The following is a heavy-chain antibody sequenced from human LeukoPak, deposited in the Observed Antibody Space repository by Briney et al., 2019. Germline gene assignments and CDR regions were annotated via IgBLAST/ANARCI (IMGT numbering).Heavy chain of an antibody. CDR1: GGTFSSYA. Sequence: ASVKVSCKASGGTFSSYAISWVRQAPGQGLEWMGRIIPIFGTANYAQKFQGRVTITTDESTSTAYMELSSLRAEDTAVYYCGRLGCSGGSCYSHYYYYMDVWGKGTTVTVSS. V-gene: IGHV1-69*05. J-gene: IGHJ6*03. D-gene: IGHD2-15*01. CDR3: GRLGCSGGSCYSHYYYYMDV. CDR2: IIPIFGTA.